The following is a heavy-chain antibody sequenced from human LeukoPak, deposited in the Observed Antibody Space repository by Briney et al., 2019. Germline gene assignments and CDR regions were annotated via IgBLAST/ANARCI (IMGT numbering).Heavy chain of an antibody. Sequence: GGSLSLSCVASGFTFTNYAMSWVRQAPGGGLEWVSAISGRDDSSYYADSVKGRFTISRDNSKNTLYLQVNSLRAEDAAGYYCAKWGDYDIMTGYYVPDYWGQGNLVTVSS. CDR2: ISGRDDSS. D-gene: IGHD3-9*01. V-gene: IGHV3-23*01. CDR1: GFTFTNYA. CDR3: AKWGDYDIMTGYYVPDY. J-gene: IGHJ4*02.